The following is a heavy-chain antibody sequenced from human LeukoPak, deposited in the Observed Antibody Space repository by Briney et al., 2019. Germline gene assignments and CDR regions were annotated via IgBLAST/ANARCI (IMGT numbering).Heavy chain of an antibody. J-gene: IGHJ4*02. D-gene: IGHD3-10*01. V-gene: IGHV3-7*01. CDR2: IKQDGSEK. CDR3: ARGEFALDY. Sequence: PGGSLRLSCAASGFTFSNAWMNWVRQAPGKGLEWVANIKQDGSEKYYVDSVKGRFTISRDNAKNSLYLQMNSLRAEDTAVYYCARGEFALDYWGQGTLVTVSS. CDR1: GFTFSNAW.